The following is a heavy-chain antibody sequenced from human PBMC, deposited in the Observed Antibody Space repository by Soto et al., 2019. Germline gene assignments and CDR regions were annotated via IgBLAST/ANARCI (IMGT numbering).Heavy chain of an antibody. Sequence: QVQLVESGGGVVQPGRSLRLSCAVSGFTVSTYGMHWVRQAPGKGLEWVAVISRDGGTKYYADSVKGRFTISRDNSRNTRFLELNSLRSDDMAVYYCTGEVASGYWGQGTLVTVSS. CDR3: TGEVASGY. CDR1: GFTVSTYG. J-gene: IGHJ4*02. D-gene: IGHD2-8*02. V-gene: IGHV3-30*03. CDR2: ISRDGGTK.